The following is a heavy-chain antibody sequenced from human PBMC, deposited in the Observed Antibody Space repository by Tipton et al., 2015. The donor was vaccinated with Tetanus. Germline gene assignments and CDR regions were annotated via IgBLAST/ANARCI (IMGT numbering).Heavy chain of an antibody. J-gene: IGHJ4*02. Sequence: SLRLSCAASGFTFSTYWLSWVRQAPGKGLEWVANMKPDGSKKYYVDSVKGRFTISRDNAKNSLYLQMNSLRAEDTAVYYCARGHINRPETGDFWGQGTLVTVSS. D-gene: IGHD1-14*01. CDR1: GFTFSTYW. V-gene: IGHV3-7*01. CDR2: MKPDGSKK. CDR3: ARGHINRPETGDF.